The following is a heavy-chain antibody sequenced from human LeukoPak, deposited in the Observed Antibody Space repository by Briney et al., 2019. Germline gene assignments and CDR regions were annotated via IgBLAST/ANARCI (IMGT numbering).Heavy chain of an antibody. J-gene: IGHJ3*02. Sequence: GGSLRLSCAASGFTFSSYGMHWVRQAPGKGLEWVAFIRYDGSNKYYADSVKGRFTISRDNSKNTLYLQMNSLRAEDTAVYYCAKDVGGVADWAFDIWGQGTMVTVSS. CDR3: AKDVGGVADWAFDI. V-gene: IGHV3-30*02. CDR1: GFTFSSYG. D-gene: IGHD3/OR15-3a*01. CDR2: IRYDGSNK.